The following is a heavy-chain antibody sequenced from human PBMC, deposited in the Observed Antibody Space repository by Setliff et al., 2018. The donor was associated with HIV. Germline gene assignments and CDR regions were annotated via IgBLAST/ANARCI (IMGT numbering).Heavy chain of an antibody. D-gene: IGHD5-12*01. J-gene: IGHJ4*02. CDR2: INRDGTEK. CDR3: ARDSGVATIRKSALDY. V-gene: IGHV3-7*03. Sequence: PGGSLRLSCAASGFTFRSYWMTWVRQAPGKGLEWVAQINRDGTEKYYVDSVKGRFTISRDNAKNSLYLQMNSLRAEDTALYYCARDSGVATIRKSALDYWGQGTLVTVSS. CDR1: GFTFRSYW.